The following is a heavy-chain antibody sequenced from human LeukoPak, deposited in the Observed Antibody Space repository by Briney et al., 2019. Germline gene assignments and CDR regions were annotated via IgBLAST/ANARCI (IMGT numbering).Heavy chain of an antibody. CDR2: IKLDGSES. Sequence: GSLRLSCAASGFTFSTYWMAWVRQAPGKGLEWVANIKLDGSESYYVDSVMGRFMISRDNAKDSLYLQMNSLRVDDTAVYYCARDQSAGAFDIWGQGTMVTVS. CDR3: ARDQSAGAFDI. J-gene: IGHJ3*02. V-gene: IGHV3-7*01. CDR1: GFTFSTYW.